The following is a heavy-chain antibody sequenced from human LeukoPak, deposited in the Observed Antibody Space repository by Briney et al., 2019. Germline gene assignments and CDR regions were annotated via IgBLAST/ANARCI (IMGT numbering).Heavy chain of an antibody. V-gene: IGHV6-1*01. CDR3: ARAAAGGGGPYSYGYAHAFDI. Sequence: SQTLSLTCAISGDSVSSNSAAWNWIRQSPSRGLEWLGRTYYRSKWYNDYAVSVKSRIAINPDTSKNQFSLQLNSVTPEDTAVYYCARAAAGGGGPYSYGYAHAFDIWGQGTMVTVSS. CDR1: GDSVSSNSAA. J-gene: IGHJ3*02. CDR2: TYYRSKWYN. D-gene: IGHD5-18*01.